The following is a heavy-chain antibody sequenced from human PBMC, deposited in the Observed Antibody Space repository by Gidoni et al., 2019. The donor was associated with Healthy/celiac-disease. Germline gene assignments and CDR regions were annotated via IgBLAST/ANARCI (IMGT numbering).Heavy chain of an antibody. CDR2: IWYDGSNK. CDR1: GFTFSRYG. D-gene: IGHD3-22*01. CDR3: ARDYYRTVEDHYYYYYGMDV. J-gene: IGHJ6*02. Sequence: QVQLVESGGGVVQPGRSLRLSCAAYGFTFSRYGMHWVRQAPGKGLEWVAVIWYDGSNKYYADSVKGRFTISRDNSKNTLYLQMNSLRAEDTAVYYCARDYYRTVEDHYYYYYGMDVWGQGTTVTVSS. V-gene: IGHV3-33*01.